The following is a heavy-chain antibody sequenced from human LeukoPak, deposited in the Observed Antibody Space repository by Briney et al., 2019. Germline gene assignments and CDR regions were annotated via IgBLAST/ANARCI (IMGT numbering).Heavy chain of an antibody. V-gene: IGHV1-8*01. Sequence: ASVKVSCKASGYTFTSYDINWVRQATGQGLEGMGWMNPNSGNTGYAQKFQGRVTMTRNTSISTAYMELSSLRSEDTAVYYCARGRQQWLAYAFDIWGQGTMVTVSS. D-gene: IGHD6-19*01. CDR3: ARGRQQWLAYAFDI. CDR1: GYTFTSYD. J-gene: IGHJ3*02. CDR2: MNPNSGNT.